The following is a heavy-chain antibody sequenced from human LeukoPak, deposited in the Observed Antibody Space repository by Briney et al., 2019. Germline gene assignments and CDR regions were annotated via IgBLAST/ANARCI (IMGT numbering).Heavy chain of an antibody. V-gene: IGHV1-69*06. CDR1: GYSFSDYA. CDR2: IIPIFGTA. Sequence: SVKVSCKASGYSFSDYAISWVRQAPGQGLEWMGGIIPIFGTANYAQKFQGRVTITADTSTDTAYMELSSLRSEDTAVYYCAKSARYSTSDYWGQGTLVTVSS. D-gene: IGHD6-13*01. CDR3: AKSARYSTSDY. J-gene: IGHJ4*02.